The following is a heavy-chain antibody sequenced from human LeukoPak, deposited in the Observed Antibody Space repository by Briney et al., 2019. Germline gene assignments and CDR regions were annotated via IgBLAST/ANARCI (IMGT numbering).Heavy chain of an antibody. V-gene: IGHV5-10-1*01. CDR1: GYSFTTYW. CDR3: ARRTGVEWFDP. D-gene: IGHD7-27*01. CDR2: IDPSDSYS. J-gene: IGHJ5*02. Sequence: GESLKISCKGSGYSFTTYWIIWVRQMPGKGLEWMGRIDPSDSYSIYSPSFQGHVTISADKSISTAYLQWSSLKASDTAMYYCARRTGVEWFDPWGQGTLVTVSS.